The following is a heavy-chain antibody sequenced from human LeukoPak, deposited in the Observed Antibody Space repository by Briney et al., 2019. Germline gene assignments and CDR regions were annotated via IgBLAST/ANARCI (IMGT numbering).Heavy chain of an antibody. D-gene: IGHD3-22*01. V-gene: IGHV1-18*01. J-gene: IGHJ5*02. CDR3: ARYGHYGDSSDL. CDR2: ISAYNGNA. Sequence: ASVKVSCKASGYTFTSYGISWVRQAPGQGLEWMGWISAYNGNANYAQKLQGRVTMTTDTSTSTAYVELRSLRSDDTAVYYCARYGHYGDSSDLSGQGTLVTVSS. CDR1: GYTFTSYG.